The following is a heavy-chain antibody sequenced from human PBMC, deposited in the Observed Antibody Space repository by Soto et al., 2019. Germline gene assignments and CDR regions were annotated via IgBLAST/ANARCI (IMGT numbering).Heavy chain of an antibody. V-gene: IGHV4-34*01. Sequence: QVQLQQWGAGLLKPSETLSLTCAVYGGSFSGYYWSWIRQPPGKGLEWIGEINHSGSTNYNPSLKSRVTISVDTSKNQFSLKLSSVTAADTAVYYCARETTAKRYYYYYYMDVWGKGTTVTVSS. CDR3: ARETTAKRYYYYYYMDV. J-gene: IGHJ6*03. CDR1: GGSFSGYY. D-gene: IGHD4-17*01. CDR2: INHSGST.